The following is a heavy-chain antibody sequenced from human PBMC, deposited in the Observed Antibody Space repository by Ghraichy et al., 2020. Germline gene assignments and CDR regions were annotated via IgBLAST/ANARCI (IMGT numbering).Heavy chain of an antibody. V-gene: IGHV1-18*04. CDR2: ISAYNGNT. D-gene: IGHD3-16*02. CDR1: GYTFTSYG. CDR3: ARERGRTYYDYVWGSYRYPYYFDY. Sequence: ASVKVSCKASGYTFTSYGISWVRQAPGQGLEWMGWISAYNGNTNYAQKLQGRVTMTTDTSTSTAYMELRSLRSDDTAVYYCARERGRTYYDYVWGSYRYPYYFDYWGQGTLVTVSS. J-gene: IGHJ4*02.